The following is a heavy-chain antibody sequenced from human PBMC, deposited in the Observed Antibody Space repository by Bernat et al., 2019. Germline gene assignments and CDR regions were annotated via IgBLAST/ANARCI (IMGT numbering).Heavy chain of an antibody. D-gene: IGHD3-22*01. J-gene: IGHJ3*02. Sequence: EVQLLESGGGLVQPGGSLRLSCAASGFTFSSYAMSWVRQAPGKGLEWVSAISGSGGSTYYADSVKGRFTISRDNSKNTLYLQMNSLRAEDTAVYYCAKIMVPSITMIVVVIDAFDIWGQGTMVTVSS. CDR1: GFTFSSYA. V-gene: IGHV3-23*01. CDR3: AKIMVPSITMIVVVIDAFDI. CDR2: ISGSGGST.